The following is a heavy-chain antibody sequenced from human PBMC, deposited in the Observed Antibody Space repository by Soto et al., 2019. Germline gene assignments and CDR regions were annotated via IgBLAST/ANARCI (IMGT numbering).Heavy chain of an antibody. J-gene: IGHJ2*01. Sequence: ASVKVSCKASGYTFKDYDINWVRRAPGQGLEWMGWMNPNSGNTAYARKFHDRITMTRSVSARTAFMELSSLTPEDTAVYYCARRMTWSLWCFDLWGSGTQVTVSS. CDR2: MNPNSGNT. CDR3: ARRMTWSLWCFDL. D-gene: IGHD3-3*01. V-gene: IGHV1-8*01. CDR1: GYTFKDYD.